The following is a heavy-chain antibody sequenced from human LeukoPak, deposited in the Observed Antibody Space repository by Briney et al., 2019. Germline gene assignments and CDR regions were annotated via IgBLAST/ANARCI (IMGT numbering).Heavy chain of an antibody. Sequence: SGTLSLTCIVSGGSISSYYWSWIRQPAGKGLEWIGQIHTSGRTDYNPSLKSRVAMSVDTSKNQFSLELSSVAAAGTALYYCAGRDQITGWSFDYWGQGALVTVPS. V-gene: IGHV4-4*07. D-gene: IGHD6-19*01. CDR2: IHTSGRT. CDR3: AGRDQITGWSFDY. J-gene: IGHJ4*02. CDR1: GGSISSYY.